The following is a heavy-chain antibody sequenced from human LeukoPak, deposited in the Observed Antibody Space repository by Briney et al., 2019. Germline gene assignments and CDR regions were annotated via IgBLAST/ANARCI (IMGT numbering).Heavy chain of an antibody. V-gene: IGHV3-23*01. CDR3: VKDLGYGDGLWASPFDY. CDR2: ISGSGVST. Sequence: SGGSLRLSCAASGFTFSSYAMSWVRQAPGKGLEWVSSISGSGVSTYYADSVKGRFTISRDNSTNTLYLQMNSLRAEDTAVYYCVKDLGYGDGLWASPFDYWGQGTLITVSS. D-gene: IGHD4-17*01. J-gene: IGHJ4*02. CDR1: GFTFSSYA.